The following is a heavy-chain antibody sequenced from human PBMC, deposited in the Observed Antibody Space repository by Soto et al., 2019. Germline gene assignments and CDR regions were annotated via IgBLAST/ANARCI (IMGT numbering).Heavy chain of an antibody. J-gene: IGHJ6*02. D-gene: IGHD3-16*01. Sequence: QVQLVQSGAEVKKPGSSVKVSCKASGGTFSSYAISWVRQAPGQGLEWMGGIIPIFGTANYAQKFQGRVTITADESTSTAYMELSSLRSEDTAVYYCATGEEVSRNVGVYYYGMDVWGQGTTVTVSS. V-gene: IGHV1-69*12. CDR1: GGTFSSYA. CDR2: IIPIFGTA. CDR3: ATGEEVSRNVGVYYYGMDV.